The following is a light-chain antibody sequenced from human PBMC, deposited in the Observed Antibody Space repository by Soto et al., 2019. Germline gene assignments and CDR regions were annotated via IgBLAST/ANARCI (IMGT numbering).Light chain of an antibody. CDR2: EVS. Sequence: QSFLTQPASVSGSPGQSITISCTGASSDVGGYNYVSWYQQHPGKAPKLMIYEVSNRPSGVSSRFSGSKSGNTASLTISGLQSEDEADYYCSSYTDSRTYVLGTGTKVTVL. CDR3: SSYTDSRTYV. CDR1: SSDVGGYNY. V-gene: IGLV2-14*01. J-gene: IGLJ1*01.